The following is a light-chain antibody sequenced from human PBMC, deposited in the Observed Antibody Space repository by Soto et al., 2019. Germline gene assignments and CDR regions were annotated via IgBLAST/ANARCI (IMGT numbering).Light chain of an antibody. CDR3: QQYGSSPPIT. CDR1: QSVSTSY. V-gene: IGKV3-20*01. J-gene: IGKJ5*01. Sequence: EIVLTQSPGTLSLSPGERATLSCRASQSVSTSYLAWYQQKPGQAPRPLIYGASSRATGIPERFSGSGSGTDFTFTISRLEPEDFVVYYCQQYGSSPPITFGQGTRLEIK. CDR2: GAS.